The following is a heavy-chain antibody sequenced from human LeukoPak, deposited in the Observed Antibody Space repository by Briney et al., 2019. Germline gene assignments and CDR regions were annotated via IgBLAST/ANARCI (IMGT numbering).Heavy chain of an antibody. CDR1: GGSISSSSYY. V-gene: IGHV4-39*07. J-gene: IGHJ4*02. D-gene: IGHD3-22*01. CDR3: ARNYDSSGYTAFGY. Sequence: SETLSLTCTVSGGSISSSSYYWGWIRQPPGKGLEWIGSIYYSGSTYYNPSLKSRVTISVDTSKSQFSLNLSSVTAADTAVYYCARNYDSSGYTAFGYWGRGTLVTVSS. CDR2: IYYSGST.